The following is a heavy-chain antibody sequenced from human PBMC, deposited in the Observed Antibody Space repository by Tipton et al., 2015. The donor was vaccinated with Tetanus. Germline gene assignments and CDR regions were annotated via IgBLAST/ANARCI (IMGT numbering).Heavy chain of an antibody. CDR3: VRDSGVAGSMDV. CDR1: GFTFSSYN. V-gene: IGHV3-48*02. CDR2: INTRSSLI. J-gene: IGHJ6*03. Sequence: SLRLSCVASGFTFSSYNMDWVRQAPGKGLEWVAYINTRSSLIYYAGAVKGRFAIARDNAKNSLYLQMNSLRDEDTAMYFCVRDSGVAGSMDVWGKGTTVTVSS. D-gene: IGHD3-10*01.